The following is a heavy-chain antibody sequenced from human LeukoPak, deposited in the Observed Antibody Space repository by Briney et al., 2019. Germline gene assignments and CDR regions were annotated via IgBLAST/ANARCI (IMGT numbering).Heavy chain of an antibody. V-gene: IGHV1-8*01. D-gene: IGHD1-26*01. Sequence: GASVKVSCKXSGYTFTSNDINWVRQAIGQGLEWMGWMNPNSGDTGYVQKFQGRVTMTRNTSISTAYMELSSLRSEDTAVYYYARGPMGVGAHCDYWGQGTLVTVSS. J-gene: IGHJ4*02. CDR2: MNPNSGDT. CDR1: GYTFTSND. CDR3: ARGPMGVGAHCDY.